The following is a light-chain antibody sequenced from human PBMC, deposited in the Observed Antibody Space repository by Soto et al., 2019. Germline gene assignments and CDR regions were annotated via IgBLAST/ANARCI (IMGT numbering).Light chain of an antibody. CDR3: SSYTTSSTYV. CDR1: SSDVGAYNY. CDR2: MVT. Sequence: QSALTQPASVSGSPGQSITITCTGASSDVGAYNYVSWYQQHPGKAPQLLIYMVTKRPSGISNRFSGSKSGNTASLTISGLQPGDEADYYCSSYTTSSTYVFGTGTKVTVL. V-gene: IGLV2-14*01. J-gene: IGLJ1*01.